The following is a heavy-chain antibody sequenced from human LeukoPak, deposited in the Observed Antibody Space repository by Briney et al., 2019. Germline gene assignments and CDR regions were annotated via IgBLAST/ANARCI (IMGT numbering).Heavy chain of an antibody. CDR3: AKEDGGNGFDY. V-gene: IGHV3-30*02. CDR2: IQYDGSNK. J-gene: IGHJ4*02. Sequence: GGSLRLSCAASAFIFSGYGMHWVRQAPGKGLEWVAYIQYDGSNKQYADSVRGRFSISRDSSKNTLYLQMNSLRAEDTAVYYCAKEDGGNGFDYWGQGTLVTVSS. D-gene: IGHD4-23*01. CDR1: AFIFSGYG.